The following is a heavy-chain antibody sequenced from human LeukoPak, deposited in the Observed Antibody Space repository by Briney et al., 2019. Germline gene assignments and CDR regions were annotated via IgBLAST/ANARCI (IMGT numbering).Heavy chain of an antibody. CDR2: IKQDGSEK. J-gene: IGHJ4*02. Sequence: GGSLRLSCAASGFTFSSYWMSWVRQAPGKGLEWVANIKQDGSEKFYVDSVKGRFTISRDNDKNSLCLQMNSLRAEDTAVYYCARAVGATHFDYWGQGILVTVSS. V-gene: IGHV3-7*04. CDR3: ARAVGATHFDY. CDR1: GFTFSSYW. D-gene: IGHD1-26*01.